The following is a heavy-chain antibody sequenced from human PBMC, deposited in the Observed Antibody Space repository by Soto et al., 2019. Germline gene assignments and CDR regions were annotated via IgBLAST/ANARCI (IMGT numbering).Heavy chain of an antibody. V-gene: IGHV3-30-3*01. D-gene: IGHD5-18*01. CDR3: ARERYSRWIKRYKGMDV. J-gene: IGHJ6*02. Sequence: GGSLRLSCAASGFTFSSYAMHWVRQAPCKGLEWVAVISYDGSNKYYADSVKGRFTISRDNSKNTLYLQMNSLRAEDTAVYYCARERYSRWIKRYKGMDVWGQGTTVTVCS. CDR2: ISYDGSNK. CDR1: GFTFSSYA.